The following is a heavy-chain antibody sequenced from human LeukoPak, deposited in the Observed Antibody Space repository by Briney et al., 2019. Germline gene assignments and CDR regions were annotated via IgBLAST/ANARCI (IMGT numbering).Heavy chain of an antibody. J-gene: IGHJ5*02. CDR1: GGSIGSYY. Sequence: SETLSLTCTVSGGSIGSYYWGWIRQPPGKRLEWIGYIYYSGSTNYNPSLKSRVTISVDTSKNQFSLKLSSVTAADTAVYYCARALGATTIDWFDPWGQGTLVTVSS. CDR2: IYYSGST. V-gene: IGHV4-59*01. CDR3: ARALGATTIDWFDP. D-gene: IGHD1-26*01.